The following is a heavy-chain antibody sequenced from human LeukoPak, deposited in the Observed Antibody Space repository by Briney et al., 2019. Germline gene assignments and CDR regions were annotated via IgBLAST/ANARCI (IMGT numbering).Heavy chain of an antibody. CDR2: INAGNGNT. CDR1: GYTFTSYG. Sequence: GASVKVSCKASGYTFTSYGISWVRQAPGQRLEWMGWINAGNGNTKYSQEFQGRGTITRETSASTAYMELRSLRSEDMAVYYCARSPVTTAYYYYMDVWGKGTTVTVSS. J-gene: IGHJ6*03. V-gene: IGHV1-3*03. D-gene: IGHD4-17*01. CDR3: ARSPVTTAYYYYMDV.